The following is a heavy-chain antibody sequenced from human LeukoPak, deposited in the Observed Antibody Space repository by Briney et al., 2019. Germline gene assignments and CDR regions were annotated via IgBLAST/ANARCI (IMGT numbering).Heavy chain of an antibody. CDR1: GFTFSNYA. J-gene: IGHJ5*02. CDR3: ARGYGYTYGGGWFDT. V-gene: IGHV3-23*01. CDR2: ISGSTGST. D-gene: IGHD5-18*01. Sequence: PGGSLRLSCAASGFTFSNYAMNWVRQAPGKGLEWVSLISGSTGSTYYADSVKGRFSISRDNSKNTVYLQMNSLRVEDTAVYYCARGYGYTYGGGWFDTWGQGTLVTVSS.